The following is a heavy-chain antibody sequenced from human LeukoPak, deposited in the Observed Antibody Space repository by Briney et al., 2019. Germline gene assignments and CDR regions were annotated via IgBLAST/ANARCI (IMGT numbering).Heavy chain of an antibody. CDR2: ISTTMTTI. Sequence: GGSLRLSCVASGLTLSGYGMNWVRQAPGKGLEWLSYISTTMTTIYYADSVKGRFTVSRDNAKNSLYLQMNSLRAEDTAVYYCARDLLLYFGEVTMAFDYWGQGTLVTVSS. CDR1: GLTLSGYG. D-gene: IGHD3-10*01. CDR3: ARDLLLYFGEVTMAFDY. J-gene: IGHJ4*02. V-gene: IGHV3-48*01.